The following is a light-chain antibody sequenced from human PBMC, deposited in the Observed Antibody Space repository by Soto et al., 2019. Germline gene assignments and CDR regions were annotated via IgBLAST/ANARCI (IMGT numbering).Light chain of an antibody. J-gene: IGLJ1*01. CDR1: SSDVGGYNY. CDR3: TSYTSSTPFYV. Sequence: QSVLTQPASVSGSPGQSITISCTGTSSDVGGYNYVSWYQQHPGKAPKLIIYDVYNRPSGVSHRSSGSKSGDTASLTISGLQAEDEADYYCTSYTSSTPFYVFGTGTKVTVL. V-gene: IGLV2-14*01. CDR2: DVY.